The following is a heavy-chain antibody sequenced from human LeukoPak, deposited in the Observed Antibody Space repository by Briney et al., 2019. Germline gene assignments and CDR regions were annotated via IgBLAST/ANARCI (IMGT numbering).Heavy chain of an antibody. CDR1: GFTFSSYA. CDR2: ISGSGGST. V-gene: IGHV3-23*01. CDR3: ANSEYSSNWYQAAKAPLFDY. D-gene: IGHD6-13*01. J-gene: IGHJ4*02. Sequence: GGSLRLSCAASGFTFSSYAMSWVRQAPGKGLEWVSAISGSGGSTYYADSVKGRFTISRDNSKNTLYLQMNSLRAEETAVDYCANSEYSSNWYQAAKAPLFDYWGQGTLVTVSS.